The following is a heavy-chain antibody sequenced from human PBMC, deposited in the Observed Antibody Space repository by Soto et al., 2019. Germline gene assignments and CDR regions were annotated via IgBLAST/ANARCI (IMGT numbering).Heavy chain of an antibody. V-gene: IGHV1-8*02. CDR1: GYTFTSYD. CDR3: ARGGSYWARRHYFDS. J-gene: IGHJ4*02. CDR2: VTPRNGDT. D-gene: IGHD2-8*02. Sequence: AASVRVSCQASGYTFTSYDIHWVRQAAGQGPEWMGSVTPRNGDTAFAQKYQGRVTGTGNTSMSTVYMEWSNLRSDDTAVYDCARGGSYWARRHYFDSWAQGPRVT.